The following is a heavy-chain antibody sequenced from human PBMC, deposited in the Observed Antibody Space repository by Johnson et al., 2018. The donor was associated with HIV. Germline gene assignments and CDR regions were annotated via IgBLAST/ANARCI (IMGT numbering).Heavy chain of an antibody. D-gene: IGHD3-22*01. J-gene: IGHJ3*02. Sequence: HVQLVESGGGVVQPGRSLRLSCAASGITFSSYGMLWVRQAPGKGLEWVAVISHDGSDEFYADSVKGRFTISRDNSKNTLYLQMNSLRAEDTAVYYCAKAPLSGYEDAFDIWGQGTMVTVSS. CDR2: ISHDGSDE. CDR1: GITFSSYG. CDR3: AKAPLSGYEDAFDI. V-gene: IGHV3-30*18.